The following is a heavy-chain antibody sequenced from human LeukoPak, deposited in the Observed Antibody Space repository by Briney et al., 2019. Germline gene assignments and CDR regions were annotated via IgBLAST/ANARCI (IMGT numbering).Heavy chain of an antibody. D-gene: IGHD3/OR15-3a*01. Sequence: GASVKVSRKASGYTFSNHEIHWVRQAPGQSLEWMGGINGGNGDTKYSQELQGRVTISRDTSANTAYMELSSLRSEDMAVYYCTLYNFWGQGTLVTVSS. CDR1: GYTFSNHE. V-gene: IGHV1-3*03. CDR2: INGGNGDT. J-gene: IGHJ4*02. CDR3: TLYNF.